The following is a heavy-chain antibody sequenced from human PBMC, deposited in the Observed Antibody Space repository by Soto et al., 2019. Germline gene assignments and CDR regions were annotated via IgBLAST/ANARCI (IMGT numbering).Heavy chain of an antibody. Sequence: ASVKVSCKASGYTFTKFHIHWVRQAPGQGLEWMGMIDPSGGVTRDAQRFQGRITMTSDTSTSRVYMELRGLRSEDTAVYYCARDSAYYDFWSGYFGSMDVWGKGTTVTVSS. V-gene: IGHV1-46*01. J-gene: IGHJ6*03. CDR3: ARDSAYYDFWSGYFGSMDV. CDR2: IDPSGGVT. CDR1: GYTFTKFH. D-gene: IGHD3-3*01.